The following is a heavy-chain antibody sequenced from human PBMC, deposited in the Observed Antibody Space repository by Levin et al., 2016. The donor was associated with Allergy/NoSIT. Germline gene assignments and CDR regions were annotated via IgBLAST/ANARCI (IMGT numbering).Heavy chain of an antibody. J-gene: IGHJ4*02. CDR1: GFTFRTSA. D-gene: IGHD3-10*01. CDR3: AQIPYGSMSYGMLNY. V-gene: IGHV3-23*01. Sequence: GGSLRLSCASSGFTFRTSAMSWVRQAPGKGLEWVSAISGNGGDTYYADSVKGRFTISRDNSENTLYLQMNSLRAEDTAVYYCAQIPYGSMSYGMLNYWGQGTLVTVSS. CDR2: ISGNGGDT.